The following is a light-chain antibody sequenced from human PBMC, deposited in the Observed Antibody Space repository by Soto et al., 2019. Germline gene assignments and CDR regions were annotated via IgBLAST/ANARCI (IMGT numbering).Light chain of an antibody. CDR3: QQYGSSPTWT. CDR2: GAS. Sequence: EIVLTQSPGTLSLSPGERATLSCRASQSVSSSYLAWYQQKPGQAPRLLIYGASSRATGIPDRFSGSGSGPDFTLTSSRREPEDFALYYCQQYGSSPTWTFGQGTKVDIK. CDR1: QSVSSSY. J-gene: IGKJ1*01. V-gene: IGKV3-20*01.